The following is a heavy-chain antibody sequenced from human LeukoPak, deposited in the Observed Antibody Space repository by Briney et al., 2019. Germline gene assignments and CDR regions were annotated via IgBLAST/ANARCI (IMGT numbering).Heavy chain of an antibody. V-gene: IGHV4-34*01. CDR3: ARIPLYFLEPFDY. Sequence: RSSQTLSLTWAVDGGFVSGYYWSWIRQPPGKGPEWIGEISHRGRTHYNPSLKGRVTMSVDTSKNQFALEVDSVTAADTAVYYCARIPLYFLEPFDYWGQGILVTVSS. CDR1: GGFVSGYY. J-gene: IGHJ4*02. D-gene: IGHD3-3*01. CDR2: ISHRGRT.